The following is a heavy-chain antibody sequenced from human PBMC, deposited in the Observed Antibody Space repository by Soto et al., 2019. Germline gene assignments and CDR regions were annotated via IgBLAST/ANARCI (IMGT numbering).Heavy chain of an antibody. J-gene: IGHJ3*02. CDR1: GFTFSRYY. V-gene: IGHV3-48*01. D-gene: IGHD7-27*01. Sequence: GGSLRLSCAASGFTFSRYYMNWVRQAPGKGLEWVSYISSSSGTIYYADSVKGRFTISRDNAKNSLYLQMNSLRADDTAVYYCVRWGSGDAFDIWGQGTMVTVSS. CDR3: VRWGSGDAFDI. CDR2: ISSSSGTI.